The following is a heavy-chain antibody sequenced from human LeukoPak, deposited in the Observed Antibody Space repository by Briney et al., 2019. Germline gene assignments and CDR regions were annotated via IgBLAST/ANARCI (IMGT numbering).Heavy chain of an antibody. V-gene: IGHV3-30*02. CDR2: TRYDGRNK. CDR1: TITFSTLG. Sequence: GGSLTLSCAVYTITFSTLGTQWDRPAQGGGGVGVVFTRYDGRNKYYADSVKGRFTISRDKSKNTMYLQMNSLRAEDTAVYYCARDAFMLGYSGYDYVGYYGMDIWGQGTTVTVSS. CDR3: ARDAFMLGYSGYDYVGYYGMDI. J-gene: IGHJ6*02. D-gene: IGHD5-12*01.